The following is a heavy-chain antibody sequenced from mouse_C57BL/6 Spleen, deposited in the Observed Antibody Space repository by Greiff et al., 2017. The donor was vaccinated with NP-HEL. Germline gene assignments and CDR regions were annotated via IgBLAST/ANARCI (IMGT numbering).Heavy chain of an antibody. Sequence: QVQLQQPGAELVKPGASVKLSCKASGYTFTSYWMQWVKQRPGQGLEWIGEIDPSDSYTNYNQKFKGKATLTVDTSSSKAYMQLSSLTSEDSAVYYCARVVATGSYAMDYWGQGTSVTVSS. CDR3: ARVVATGSYAMDY. CDR2: IDPSDSYT. D-gene: IGHD1-1*02. CDR1: GYTFTSYW. J-gene: IGHJ4*01. V-gene: IGHV1-50*01.